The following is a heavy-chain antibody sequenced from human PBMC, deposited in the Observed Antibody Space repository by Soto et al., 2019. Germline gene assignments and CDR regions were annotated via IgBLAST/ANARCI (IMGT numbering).Heavy chain of an antibody. D-gene: IGHD6-25*01. CDR3: AREKYSNGQYNWFDP. J-gene: IGHJ5*02. V-gene: IGHV2-70*01. CDR2: IDWDDDK. Sequence: SGPTLVNPTQTLTLTCTFSGFSLSTSGMCVSWIRQPPGKALEWLALIDWDDDKYYSTSLKTRLTISKDTSKNQVVLTMTNMDPVDTATYYCAREKYSNGQYNWFDPWGQGTLVTVSS. CDR1: GFSLSTSGMC.